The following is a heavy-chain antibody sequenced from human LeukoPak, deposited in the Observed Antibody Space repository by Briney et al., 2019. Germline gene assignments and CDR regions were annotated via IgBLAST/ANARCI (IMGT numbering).Heavy chain of an antibody. J-gene: IGHJ4*02. CDR3: ARDHIPRGFGESKYYFDY. Sequence: GGSLRLSCAASGFTFNRYGMHWVRQAPGKGLEWVAVAYGDGTDKYYADSVKGRFTISRDNSKNTLYLQMNSLRAEDTAVYYCARDHIPRGFGESKYYFDYWGQGTLVTVSS. V-gene: IGHV3-30*03. CDR1: GFTFNRYG. D-gene: IGHD3-10*01. CDR2: AYGDGTDK.